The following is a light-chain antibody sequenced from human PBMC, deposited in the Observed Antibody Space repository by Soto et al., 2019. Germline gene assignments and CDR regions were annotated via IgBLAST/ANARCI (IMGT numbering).Light chain of an antibody. V-gene: IGKV1-5*03. CDR1: QRISTW. CDR2: KAS. J-gene: IGKJ2*01. Sequence: DNQMTQSPSTLSASVGDRVTITCRASQRISTWLAWYQQKPGKAPKLLIYKASTLESGVPSRFSGSGSGTEFTLTINSLQPDDFATYYCQQYNSYSYTFGQGTRLEI. CDR3: QQYNSYSYT.